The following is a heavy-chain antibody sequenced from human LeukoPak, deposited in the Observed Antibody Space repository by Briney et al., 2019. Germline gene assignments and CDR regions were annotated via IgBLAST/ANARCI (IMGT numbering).Heavy chain of an antibody. V-gene: IGHV3-30*02. CDR3: AKDLAPGYYDSSGYYPADY. D-gene: IGHD3-22*01. CDR1: GFTFSSYG. Sequence: GGSLRLSCAASGFTFSSYGMHWVRQAPGKGLEWVAVIWYDGSNKYYADSVKGRFTISRDNSKNTLYLQMNSLRAEDTAVYYCAKDLAPGYYDSSGYYPADYWGQGTLVTVSS. J-gene: IGHJ4*02. CDR2: IWYDGSNK.